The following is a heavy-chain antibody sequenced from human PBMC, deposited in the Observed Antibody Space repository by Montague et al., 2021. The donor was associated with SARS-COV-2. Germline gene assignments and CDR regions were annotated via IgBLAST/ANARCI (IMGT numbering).Heavy chain of an antibody. J-gene: IGHJ5*02. Sequence: SEILSLTCTVSGGSISSYYWSWIRQSPGKGLEWIGYISHSGITDXXPSLKSRVTISVDMSKNQFSLQLNSVTAADSAVYYCARTEYNWNDWFDPWGQGTLVTVSS. CDR3: ARTEYNWNDWFDP. V-gene: IGHV4-59*13. CDR2: ISHSGIT. CDR1: GGSISSYY. D-gene: IGHD1-20*01.